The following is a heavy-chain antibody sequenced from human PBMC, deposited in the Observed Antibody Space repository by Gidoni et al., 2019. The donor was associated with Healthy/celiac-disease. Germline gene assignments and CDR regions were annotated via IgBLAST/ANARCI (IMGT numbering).Heavy chain of an antibody. J-gene: IGHJ4*02. CDR1: GGTFSSYA. V-gene: IGHV1-69*01. CDR3: ATYDSSGYFSLDY. Sequence: QVQLVQSGAEGKKPGSSVKVSCKAYGGTFSSYANSWVRQAPGQGLEWMGGIIPIFGTANYAQKFQGRVTITADESTSTAYMELSSLRSEDTAVYYCATYDSSGYFSLDYWGQGTLVTVSS. CDR2: IIPIFGTA. D-gene: IGHD3-22*01.